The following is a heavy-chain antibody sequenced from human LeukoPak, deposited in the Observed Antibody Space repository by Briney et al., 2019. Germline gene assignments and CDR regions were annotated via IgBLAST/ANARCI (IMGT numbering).Heavy chain of an antibody. J-gene: IGHJ6*02. CDR3: ARNGGGYSYGLKGNYYYYGMDV. CDR1: GGTFSSYT. D-gene: IGHD5-18*01. CDR2: IIPILGIA. V-gene: IGHV1-69*02. Sequence: SVKVSCKASGGTFSSYTISWVRQAPGQGLEWMGRIIPILGIANYAQKFQGRVTITADKSTSTAYMELSSLRSEDTAVYYCARNGGGYSYGLKGNYYYYGMDVWAKGPRSPSP.